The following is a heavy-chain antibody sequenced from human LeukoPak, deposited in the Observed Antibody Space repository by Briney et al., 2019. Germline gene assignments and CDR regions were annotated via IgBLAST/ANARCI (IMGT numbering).Heavy chain of an antibody. CDR3: AKSSHLHYYDSSGYYGY. V-gene: IGHV3-9*01. CDR2: ISWNSGSI. J-gene: IGHJ4*02. D-gene: IGHD3-22*01. Sequence: GGSLRLSCAASGFTFDDYAMHWVRQAPGKGLEWVSGISWNSGSIGYADSVKGRFTISRDNAKNSLYLQMNSLRAEDTALYYCAKSSHLHYYDSSGYYGYWGQGTLVTVSS. CDR1: GFTFDDYA.